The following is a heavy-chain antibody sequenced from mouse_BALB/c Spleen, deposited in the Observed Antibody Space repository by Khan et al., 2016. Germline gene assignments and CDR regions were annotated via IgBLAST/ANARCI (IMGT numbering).Heavy chain of an antibody. CDR1: GSTFSDYY. Sequence: EVELVESGGGLVQPGGSLKLSCATSGSTFSDYYMYWVRQTPEKRLEWVAYISNGGDNTYYPDTVKGRFTISRDNAKNILYLQKSRLKSEDTAMYYCARRLRNYGSPWYFDVWGAGTTVTVSS. V-gene: IGHV5-12*02. D-gene: IGHD1-1*01. CDR2: ISNGGDNT. CDR3: ARRLRNYGSPWYFDV. J-gene: IGHJ1*01.